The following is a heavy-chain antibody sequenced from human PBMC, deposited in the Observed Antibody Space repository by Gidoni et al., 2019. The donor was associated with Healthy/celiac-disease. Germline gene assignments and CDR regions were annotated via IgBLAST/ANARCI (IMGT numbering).Heavy chain of an antibody. V-gene: IGHV4-4*02. D-gene: IGHD6-19*01. CDR1: GGSTGSSNW. J-gene: IGHJ6*02. CDR3: ARVGRLGGYDLQWLAPYYYYYGMDV. Sequence: QVQLQEQGPGLQKPSGTLSLTCARSGGSTGSSNWLSWVRQTPGKGLEWIGEIYHSGGTNYSPSLESRVTISVDKSKNQFSLKLSSVTAADAAVYYCARVGRLGGYDLQWLAPYYYYYGMDVWGQGTTVTVSS. CDR2: IYHSGGT.